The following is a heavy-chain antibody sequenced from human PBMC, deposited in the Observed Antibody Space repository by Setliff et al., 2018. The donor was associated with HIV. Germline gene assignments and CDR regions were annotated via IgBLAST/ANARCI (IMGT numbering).Heavy chain of an antibody. D-gene: IGHD2-15*01. V-gene: IGHV4-59*12. J-gene: IGHJ1*01. Sequence: PSETLSLTCTVSGGSISNYYWSWIRQPPGKGLEWIGEVSHRGNTEYNPSLQSRVAISLDTSKTQFSLKLASVTAADTAVYYCARDGRHDRNRWYVTHQYFKHWGQGTLVTVSS. CDR1: GGSISNYY. CDR3: ARDGRHDRNRWYVTHQYFKH. CDR2: VSHRGNT.